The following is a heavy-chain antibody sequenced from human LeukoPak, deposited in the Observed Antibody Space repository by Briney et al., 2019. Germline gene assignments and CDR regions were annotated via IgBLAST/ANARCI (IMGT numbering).Heavy chain of an antibody. CDR3: ARDRIGSGYHGGDAFDI. CDR1: GGSISTDY. Sequence: SETLSLTCTASGGSISTDYWSWIRQPPGKGLEWIGYIYYSGSTNYKPSLKSRVSISVDTSKNQFSLHLTSVTAADTAVYYCARDRIGSGYHGGDAFDIWGQGAVVTVSS. J-gene: IGHJ3*02. D-gene: IGHD5-12*01. V-gene: IGHV4-59*01. CDR2: IYYSGST.